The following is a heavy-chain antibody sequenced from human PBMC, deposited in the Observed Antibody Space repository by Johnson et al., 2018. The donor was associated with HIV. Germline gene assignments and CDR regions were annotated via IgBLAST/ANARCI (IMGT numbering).Heavy chain of an antibody. CDR2: IRSIDYGGTT. CDR1: GFTFGDYA. D-gene: IGHD1-7*01. CDR3: ARENYRRRDAFDV. V-gene: IGHV3-49*03. Sequence: VQLVESGGGLVQPGRSLRLSCIGSGFTFGDYAFSWFRQAPGKGPEWVGFIRSIDYGGTTEYAASVKGRFTISRDDSKKSLYLQINSLRTEDTAVYYCARENYRRRDAFDVWGQGTVVIVSS. J-gene: IGHJ3*01.